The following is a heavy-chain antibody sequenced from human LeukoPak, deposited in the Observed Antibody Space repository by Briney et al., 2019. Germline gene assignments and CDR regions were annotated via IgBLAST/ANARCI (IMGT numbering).Heavy chain of an antibody. CDR2: ISGSGGST. CDR1: GFTFDDYA. CDR3: AKGWSQGAATPFFDC. Sequence: TGGSLRLSCAASGFTFDDYAMHWVRQALGKGLEWVSVISGSGGSTYYADSVRGRFTISRDNSKNTLYLQMNSLRVEDTAVYYCAKGWSQGAATPFFDCWGQGTLVTVSS. V-gene: IGHV3-23*01. D-gene: IGHD6-25*01. J-gene: IGHJ4*02.